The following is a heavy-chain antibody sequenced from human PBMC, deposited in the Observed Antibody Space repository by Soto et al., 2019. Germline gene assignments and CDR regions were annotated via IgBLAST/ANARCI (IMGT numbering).Heavy chain of an antibody. CDR2: IYYSGST. D-gene: IGHD6-19*01. J-gene: IGHJ4*02. V-gene: IGHV4-59*01. CDR3: ASRWGAVAKPGYFDY. CDR1: GGSISSYY. Sequence: QVQLQESGPGLVKPSETLSLTCTVSGGSISSYYWSWIRQPPGKGLEWIGYIYYSGSTNYNPSLKSGVTISVDTSKTQFSLKLSSVTAADTAVYYCASRWGAVAKPGYFDYWGQGTLVTVSS.